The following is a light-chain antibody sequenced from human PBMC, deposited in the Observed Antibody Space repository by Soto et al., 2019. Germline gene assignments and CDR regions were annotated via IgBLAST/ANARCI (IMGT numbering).Light chain of an antibody. Sequence: EIVMTQSPATLSVSPGERATLSCRASQSVSSNLAWYQQKPGQAPRLLIYHASTRATGIPARFSGSGSGTEFTLTISSLQSEDFAVYYCQQYNKWPLPFGGGPKVEIK. CDR3: QQYNKWPLP. V-gene: IGKV3-15*01. CDR1: QSVSSN. CDR2: HAS. J-gene: IGKJ4*01.